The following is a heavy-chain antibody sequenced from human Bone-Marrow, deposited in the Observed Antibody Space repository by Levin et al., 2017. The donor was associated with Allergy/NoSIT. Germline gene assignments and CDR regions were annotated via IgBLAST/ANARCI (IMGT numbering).Heavy chain of an antibody. Sequence: GSLRLSCAASGFTFTNYGMTWVRQAPGKGLEWVSVTSHNSGNTYYSVSVLCRFPMSRDNSKNTLYLQMDSLRLEDTAVYYCARVGALALERRTPFDSWGQGTLVTVSS. CDR2: TSHNSGNT. V-gene: IGHV3-23*01. CDR3: ARVGALALERRTPFDS. J-gene: IGHJ4*02. D-gene: IGHD1-26*01. CDR1: GFTFTNYG.